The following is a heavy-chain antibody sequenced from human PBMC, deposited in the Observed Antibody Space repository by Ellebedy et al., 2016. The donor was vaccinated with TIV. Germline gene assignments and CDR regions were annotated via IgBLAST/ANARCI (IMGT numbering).Heavy chain of an antibody. Sequence: PGGSLRLSCAASGFTFSSYAMHWVRQAPGKGLEWVAVISYDGSNKYYADSVKGRFTISRDNSKNTLYLQMNSLRAEDTAVYYCARDTKLRFLEWVKHPDYWGQGTLVTVSS. J-gene: IGHJ4*02. CDR2: ISYDGSNK. CDR1: GFTFSSYA. D-gene: IGHD3-3*01. CDR3: ARDTKLRFLEWVKHPDY. V-gene: IGHV3-30-3*01.